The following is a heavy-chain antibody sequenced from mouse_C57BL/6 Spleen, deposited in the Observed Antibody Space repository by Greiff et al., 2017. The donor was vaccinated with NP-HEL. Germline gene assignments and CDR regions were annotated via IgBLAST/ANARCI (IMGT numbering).Heavy chain of an antibody. J-gene: IGHJ4*01. CDR1: GYTFTDYY. D-gene: IGHD2-4*01. CDR3: ARKYYDYAYYAMDY. V-gene: IGHV1-26*01. CDR2: INPNNGGT. Sequence: EVQLQQSGPELVKPGASVKISCKASGYTFTDYYMNWVKQSHGKSLEWIGDINPNNGGTSYNQKFKGKATLTVDKSSSTAYMELRSLTSEDSAVYYCARKYYDYAYYAMDYWGQGTSVTVSS.